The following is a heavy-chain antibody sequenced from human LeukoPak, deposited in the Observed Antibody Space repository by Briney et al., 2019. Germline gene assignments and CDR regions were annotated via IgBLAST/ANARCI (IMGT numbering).Heavy chain of an antibody. CDR1: GYTFTAYY. CDR3: ARVQREYNYGNPSPFDY. J-gene: IGHJ4*02. V-gene: IGHV1-2*02. Sequence: GASVKVSCKASGYTFTAYYMHWVRQAPGQGLEWMGWINPNSGGTNSAQKFQGRVAMTRDTSINTVYMEVRRLRSDDTAVYYCARVQREYNYGNPSPFDYWGQGTLVTASS. CDR2: INPNSGGT. D-gene: IGHD5-18*01.